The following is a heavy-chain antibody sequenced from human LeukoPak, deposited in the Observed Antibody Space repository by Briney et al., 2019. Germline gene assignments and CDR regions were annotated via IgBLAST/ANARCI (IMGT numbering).Heavy chain of an antibody. CDR3: ARSEYEYGYGHWGLDV. CDR2: VKGDGSHI. CDR1: GFTFTTYW. J-gene: IGHJ6*02. V-gene: IGHV3-74*01. D-gene: IGHD3-16*01. Sequence: PGGSLRLSCAASGFTFTTYWMHWVRQAPGKGLVWVSRVKGDGSHINCAESVTGRFTISRDNAKNTVYLQMNSLRAEDTAVYYCARSEYEYGYGHWGLDVWGQGTTVTVSS.